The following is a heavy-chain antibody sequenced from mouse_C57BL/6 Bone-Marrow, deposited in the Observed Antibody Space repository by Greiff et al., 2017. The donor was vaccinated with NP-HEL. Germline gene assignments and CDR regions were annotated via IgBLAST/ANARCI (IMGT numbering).Heavy chain of an antibody. CDR2: IDPETGGT. D-gene: IGHD2-3*01. CDR3: YDGYYYAMDY. CDR1: GYTFTDYE. V-gene: IGHV1-15*01. Sequence: VKLMESGAELVRPGASVTLSCKASGYTFTDYEMHWVKQTPVHGLEWIGAIDPETGGTAYNQKFKGKAILTADKSSSTAYMELRSLTSEDSAVYYCYDGYYYAMDYWGQGTSVTVSS. J-gene: IGHJ4*01.